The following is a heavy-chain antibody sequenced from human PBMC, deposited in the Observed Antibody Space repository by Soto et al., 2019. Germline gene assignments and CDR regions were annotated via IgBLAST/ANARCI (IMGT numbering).Heavy chain of an antibody. CDR1: GYTFTSYD. J-gene: IGHJ5*02. Sequence: ASVKVSCKASGYTFTSYDINWVRQATGQGLEWMGWMNPNSGNTGYAQKFQGRVTMTRNTSISTAYMELSSLRSEDTAVYYCARSTLRYFDWLLPNWFDPWGQGTLVTVSS. CDR3: ARSTLRYFDWLLPNWFDP. D-gene: IGHD3-9*01. V-gene: IGHV1-8*01. CDR2: MNPNSGNT.